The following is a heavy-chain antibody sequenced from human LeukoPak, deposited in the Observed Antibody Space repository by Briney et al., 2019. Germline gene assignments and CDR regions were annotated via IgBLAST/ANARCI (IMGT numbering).Heavy chain of an antibody. Sequence: SETLSLTCTVSGGSISSYSWSWIRQPPGKELEWIGYISYSGSTNYNPSLKSRVTISVDTSKNQFSLKLSSVTAADTAVYYCARGYYGSGNWFDPWGQGTLVTVSS. CDR1: GGSISSYS. CDR3: ARGYYGSGNWFDP. D-gene: IGHD3-10*01. J-gene: IGHJ5*02. V-gene: IGHV4-59*01. CDR2: ISYSGST.